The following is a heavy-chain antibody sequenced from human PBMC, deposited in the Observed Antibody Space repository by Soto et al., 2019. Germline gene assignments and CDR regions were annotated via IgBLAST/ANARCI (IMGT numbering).Heavy chain of an antibody. V-gene: IGHV4-59*01. CDR3: AREGYNFGPFDY. J-gene: IGHJ4*02. CDR2: ISYSGTT. Sequence: SETLSLTCTVSGGSLSSYYWSWIRRPPGMGLEWIASISYSGTTNYNSSLKSRVTISIDTSKNQFSLKFNSVTAADTAVYYCAREGYNFGPFDYRGQGALVTAPQ. D-gene: IGHD5-18*01. CDR1: GGSLSSYY.